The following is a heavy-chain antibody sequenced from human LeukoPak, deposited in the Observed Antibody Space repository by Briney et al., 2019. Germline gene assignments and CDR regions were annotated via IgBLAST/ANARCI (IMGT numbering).Heavy chain of an antibody. CDR2: IYYSGST. D-gene: IGHD3-3*01. CDR1: SGSISTSNYY. J-gene: IGHJ6*03. CDR3: ARDTKSHYDFWSGYRGGYYYYYMDV. V-gene: IGHV4-61*01. Sequence: SETLSLTCTVSSGSISTSNYYWSWIRQPPGKGLEWIGYIYYSGSTNYNPSLKSRVTISVDTSKNQFSLKLSSVTAADTAVYYCARDTKSHYDFWSGYRGGYYYYYMDVWGKGTTVTVSS.